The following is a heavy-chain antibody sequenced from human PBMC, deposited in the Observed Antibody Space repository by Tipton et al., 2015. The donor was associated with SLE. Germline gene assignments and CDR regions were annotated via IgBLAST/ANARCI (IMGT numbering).Heavy chain of an antibody. V-gene: IGHV3-48*03. D-gene: IGHD4-17*01. J-gene: IGHJ2*01. CDR2: ISSSGSTI. CDR1: GFTFSSYE. CDR3: ANLRGYGDYGGWYFDL. Sequence: SLRLSCAASGFTFSSYEMNWVRQAPGKGLEWVSYISSSGSTIYYADSVKGRFTISRDNAKNSLYLQMNSLRAEDTAVYYCANLRGYGDYGGWYFDLWGRGTLVTVSS.